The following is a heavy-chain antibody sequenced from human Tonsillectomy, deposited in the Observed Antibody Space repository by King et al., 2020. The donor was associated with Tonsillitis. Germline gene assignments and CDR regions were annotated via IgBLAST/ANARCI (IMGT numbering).Heavy chain of an antibody. V-gene: IGHV1-46*01. Sequence: QLVQSGAEVKKPGASVKVSCTASGYPFSNYYMHWVRQAPGQGFYGMVIINPHGGDRTSAQKFQGRVAGTSDTSTSTVYLELSSLGSDDTAVYYCAKVKVGAFDRWDALDIWGQGTVITVSS. J-gene: IGHJ3*02. CDR3: AKVKVGAFDRWDALDI. D-gene: IGHD1-26*01. CDR2: INPHGGDR. CDR1: GYPFSNYY.